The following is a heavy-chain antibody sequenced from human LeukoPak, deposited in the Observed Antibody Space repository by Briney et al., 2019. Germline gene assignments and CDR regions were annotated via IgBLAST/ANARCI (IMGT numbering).Heavy chain of an antibody. CDR3: AREHTSGTYYIDY. D-gene: IGHD1-26*01. Sequence: GGSLRLSCAASGSTFSDYYMTWIRQAPGKGLEWVSYISNSGSTIYYADSVKGRLTISRDSGKNSLYLQMNSLRAEDTAVYYCAREHTSGTYYIDYWGQGTLVTVSS. J-gene: IGHJ4*02. CDR1: GSTFSDYY. V-gene: IGHV3-11*01. CDR2: ISNSGSTI.